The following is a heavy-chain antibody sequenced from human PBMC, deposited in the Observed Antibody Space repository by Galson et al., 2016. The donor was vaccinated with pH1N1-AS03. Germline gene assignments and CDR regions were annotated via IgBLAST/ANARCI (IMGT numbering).Heavy chain of an antibody. J-gene: IGHJ4*02. CDR1: GYSFPTYS. V-gene: IGHV7-4-1*02. Sequence: SVKVSCKASGYSFPTYSFNWVRQAPGQGPEWMGWINTNTGDTKLAQGFAGRFVFSLDASVSTAYLQITSLKAEDTAIYYCAREGIVAQFMEWYLFYWGQGTQLTVSS. CDR2: INTNTGDT. D-gene: IGHD3-3*01. CDR3: AREGIVAQFMEWYLFY.